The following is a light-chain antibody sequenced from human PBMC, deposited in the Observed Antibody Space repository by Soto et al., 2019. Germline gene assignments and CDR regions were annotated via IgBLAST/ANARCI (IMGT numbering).Light chain of an antibody. CDR3: CSYGGSRAV. Sequence: QSALTQPASVSGSPGQSITISCTGTSSDVGSHNLVSWYQQHPGQAPKLMIYEVSKRPLGVSTRFSVSKSRNTASLTISGLQAQDEAYYYCCSYGGSRAVFGGGTQLTVL. J-gene: IGLJ7*01. V-gene: IGLV2-23*02. CDR1: SSDVGSHNL. CDR2: EVS.